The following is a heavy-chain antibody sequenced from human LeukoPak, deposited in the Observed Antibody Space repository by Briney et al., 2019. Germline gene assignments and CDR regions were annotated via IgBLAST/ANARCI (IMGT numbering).Heavy chain of an antibody. CDR3: ARGNGYNNNYFDY. Sequence: GGSLRLSCAGSGFTFSSHWIGWVRQAPGKGLEWVANIKQDGSEKKYVDSVEGRFTISRDNAKKLLYLQMDSLRVEDTAVYYCARGNGYNNNYFDYWGQGTLVTVSS. CDR1: GFTFSSHW. J-gene: IGHJ4*02. CDR2: IKQDGSEK. V-gene: IGHV3-7*01. D-gene: IGHD5-24*01.